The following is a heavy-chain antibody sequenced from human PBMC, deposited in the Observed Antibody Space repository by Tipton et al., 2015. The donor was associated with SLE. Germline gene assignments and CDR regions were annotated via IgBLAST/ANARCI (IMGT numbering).Heavy chain of an antibody. D-gene: IGHD3-3*01. CDR2: IRPGGSEK. Sequence: SLRLSCATSGFTFSSYGMHWVRQAPGRGLEWVAFIRPGGSEKYYADSVKGRFTISRDNSKNTLFLQMDYLRDEDTAVYYCANLYYDFWSGYLQDAFDIWGQGTMVTVSS. CDR3: ANLYYDFWSGYLQDAFDI. V-gene: IGHV3-30*02. CDR1: GFTFSSYG. J-gene: IGHJ3*02.